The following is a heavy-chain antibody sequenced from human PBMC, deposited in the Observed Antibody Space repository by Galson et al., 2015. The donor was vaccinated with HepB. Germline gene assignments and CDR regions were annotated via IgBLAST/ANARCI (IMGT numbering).Heavy chain of an antibody. CDR3: ARVDY. Sequence: SLRLSCAASGFTFGSYGMSWVRQAPGKGLEWVANIRQDGSEKYYVDSVKGRFTISRDDAKNSLYLQMNSLRAEDTAVYYCARVDYWGQGTLVTVSS. CDR1: GFTFGSYG. V-gene: IGHV3-7*01. CDR2: IRQDGSEK. J-gene: IGHJ4*02.